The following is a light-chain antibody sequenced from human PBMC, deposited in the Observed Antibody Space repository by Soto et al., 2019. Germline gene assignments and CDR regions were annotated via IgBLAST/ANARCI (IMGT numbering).Light chain of an antibody. J-gene: IGLJ1*01. CDR1: SSDVGSYNL. CDR2: EGS. CDR3: CSYAGSSTFPYYV. V-gene: IGLV2-23*03. Sequence: QAVVTQPASVSGSLGQAVTISCTGTSSDVGSYNLVSWYQQHPGKAPKLMIYEGSKRPSGVSNRFSGSKSGNTASLTISGLQAEDEADYYCCSYAGSSTFPYYVFGTGTKVTVL.